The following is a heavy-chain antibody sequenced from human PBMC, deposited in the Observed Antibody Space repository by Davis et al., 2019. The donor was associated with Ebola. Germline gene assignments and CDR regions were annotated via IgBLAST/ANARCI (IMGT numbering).Heavy chain of an antibody. CDR2: ISAYNGNT. J-gene: IGHJ5*02. D-gene: IGHD5-12*01. CDR3: AREYPITWFDP. CDR1: GTTFTTYV. Sequence: ASVKVSCKASGTTFTTYVISWVRQAPGQGLEWMGGISAYNGNTNYAQKLQGRVTMTTDTSTSTAYMELRSLRSDDTAVYYCAREYPITWFDPWGQGTLVTVSS. V-gene: IGHV1-18*01.